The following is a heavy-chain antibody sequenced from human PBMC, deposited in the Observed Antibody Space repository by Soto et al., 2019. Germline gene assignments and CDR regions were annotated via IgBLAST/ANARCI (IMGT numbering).Heavy chain of an antibody. Sequence: PGGSLRLSCAASGFTFSSYAMSWVRQAPGKGLEWVSAISGSGGSTYYADSVKGRFTISRDNSKNTLYLQMNSLRAEDTAVYYCGGLDNIVVVLLYYCGQGTLVTGSS. V-gene: IGHV3-23*01. J-gene: IGHJ4*02. CDR2: ISGSGGST. CDR1: GFTFSSYA. D-gene: IGHD2-2*01. CDR3: GGLDNIVVVLLYY.